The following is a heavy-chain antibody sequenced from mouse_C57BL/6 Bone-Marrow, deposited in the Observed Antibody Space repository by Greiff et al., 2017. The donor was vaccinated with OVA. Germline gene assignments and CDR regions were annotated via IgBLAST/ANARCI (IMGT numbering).Heavy chain of an antibody. CDR3: ARSGWLLTWCAY. J-gene: IGHJ3*01. CDR2: IHPNSGST. V-gene: IGHV1-64*01. Sequence: QVQLQQPGAELVKPGASVKLSCKASGYTFTSYWMHWVKQRPGQGLEWIGMIHPNSGSTNYNEKFKSKATLTVDKSSSTAYMQISSLTSEDSAVYYCARSGWLLTWCAYWGQGTLVTVSA. CDR1: GYTFTSYW. D-gene: IGHD2-3*01.